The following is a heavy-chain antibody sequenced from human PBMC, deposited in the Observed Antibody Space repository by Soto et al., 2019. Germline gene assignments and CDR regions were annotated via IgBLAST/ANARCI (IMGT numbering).Heavy chain of an antibody. D-gene: IGHD4-17*01. V-gene: IGHV1-3*01. Sequence: GASVKVSCKASGYTFTSYAMHWVRQAPGQRLEWMGWINAGNGNTKYSQKFQGRVTITRDTSASTAYMELSSLRSEDTAVYYCATEQTTVTTFDYWGQGTLVTVSS. CDR2: INAGNGNT. CDR1: GYTFTSYA. CDR3: ATEQTTVTTFDY. J-gene: IGHJ4*02.